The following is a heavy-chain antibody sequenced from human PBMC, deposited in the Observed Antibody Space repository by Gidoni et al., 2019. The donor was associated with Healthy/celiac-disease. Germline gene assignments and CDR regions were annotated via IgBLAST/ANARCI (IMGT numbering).Heavy chain of an antibody. J-gene: IGHJ3*02. Sequence: QITLKESGHTLVKPTQTLTLTCTFSGFSLSTSGVGVGWIRQPPGKALEWLALIYWDDDKRYSPSLKSRLTITKDTSKNQVVLTMTNMDPVDTATYYCAHQDIVVVVAATPGAFDIWGQGTMVTVSS. CDR1: GFSLSTSGVG. D-gene: IGHD2-15*01. CDR2: IYWDDDK. CDR3: AHQDIVVVVAATPGAFDI. V-gene: IGHV2-5*02.